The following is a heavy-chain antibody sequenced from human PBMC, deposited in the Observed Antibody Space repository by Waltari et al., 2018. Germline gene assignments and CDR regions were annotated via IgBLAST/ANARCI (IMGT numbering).Heavy chain of an antibody. D-gene: IGHD6-19*01. CDR1: GYTLTELS. CDR3: ARDRSSGWPTGMNY. Sequence: QVQLVQSGAEVKKPGASVKVSCKVSGYTLTELSMHWVRQAPGKGLEWMGGFDPEDGETIYEQKLQGRVTMTRDTSISTAYMELSRLRSDDTAVYYCARDRSSGWPTGMNYWGQGTLVTVSS. V-gene: IGHV1-24*01. CDR2: FDPEDGET. J-gene: IGHJ4*02.